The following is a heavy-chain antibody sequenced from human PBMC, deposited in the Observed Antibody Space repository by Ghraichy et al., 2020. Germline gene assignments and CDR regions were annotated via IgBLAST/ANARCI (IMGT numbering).Heavy chain of an antibody. CDR2: ISFDGTNK. CDR1: GFNFISHA. CDR3: ARDKYTSGWGRNDY. V-gene: IGHV3-30-3*01. Sequence: GGSLRLSCATSGFNFISHAMHWVRQAPGKGLEWVAVISFDGTNKQYADSVKGRFTISRDNSENTVSLQMNILRPEDTALYYCARDKYTSGWGRNDYWGQGTLVTVSS. D-gene: IGHD6-19*01. J-gene: IGHJ4*01.